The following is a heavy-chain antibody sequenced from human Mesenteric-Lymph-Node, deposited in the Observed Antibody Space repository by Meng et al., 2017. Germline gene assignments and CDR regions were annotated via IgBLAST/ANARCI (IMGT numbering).Heavy chain of an antibody. J-gene: IGHJ4*02. CDR1: GFTFSSYG. CDR2: ISYDGSIK. Sequence: QVELVGFGGGVVQPGRSLRLSCAASGFTFSSYGMHWVRQAPGKGLEWVAIISYDGSIKYYADSVKGRFTISRDNSKNTLYLQMNSLRAEDTAVYYCARVQNNNYDSSGRPFDYWGQGTLVTVSS. CDR3: ARVQNNNYDSSGRPFDY. D-gene: IGHD3-22*01. V-gene: IGHV3-30*19.